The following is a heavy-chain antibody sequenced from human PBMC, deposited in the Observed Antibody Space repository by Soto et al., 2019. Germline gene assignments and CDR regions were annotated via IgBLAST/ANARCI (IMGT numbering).Heavy chain of an antibody. Sequence: GGSLRLSCAASGFTFSSYSMNWVRQAPGKGLEWVSYISSSSSTIYYADSVKGRFTISRDNAKNSLYLQMNSLRDEDTAVYYCARDHKLAKLDFWSGYYTFDYWGQGTLVTVSS. D-gene: IGHD3-3*01. CDR2: ISSSSSTI. CDR3: ARDHKLAKLDFWSGYYTFDY. J-gene: IGHJ4*02. CDR1: GFTFSSYS. V-gene: IGHV3-48*02.